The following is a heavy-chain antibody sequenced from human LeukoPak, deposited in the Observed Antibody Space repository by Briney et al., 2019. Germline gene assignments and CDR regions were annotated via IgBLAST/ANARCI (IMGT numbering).Heavy chain of an antibody. V-gene: IGHV3-74*03. CDR3: VGSGNSAH. CDR1: GFTFSTYW. J-gene: IGHJ4*02. D-gene: IGHD1-7*01. CDR2: INGDGTYT. Sequence: GGSLRLSCAASGFTFSTYWMHWVRQAPGKGLVWVAQINGDGTYTTYADSMKGRFIVSRDNSQNTLSLQMNSLRVEDTAIYYCVGSGNSAHWGQGTLVTVSS.